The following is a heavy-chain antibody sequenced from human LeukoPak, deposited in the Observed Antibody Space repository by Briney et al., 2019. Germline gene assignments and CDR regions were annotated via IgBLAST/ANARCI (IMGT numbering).Heavy chain of an antibody. J-gene: IGHJ3*02. V-gene: IGHV4-38-2*02. D-gene: IGHD2-21*02. CDR3: ARVVVTAIYAFDI. CDR2: IYHSGST. Sequence: SETLSLTCTVSGYSISSGYYWGWIRQPPGKGLEWIGSIYHSGSTYYNPSLKSRVTISVDTSKNQFSLKLSSVTAADTAVYYCARVVVTAIYAFDIWGQGTMVTVSS. CDR1: GYSISSGYY.